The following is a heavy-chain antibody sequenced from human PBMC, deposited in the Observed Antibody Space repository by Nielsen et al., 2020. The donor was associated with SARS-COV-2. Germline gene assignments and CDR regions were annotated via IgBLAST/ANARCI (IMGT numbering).Heavy chain of an antibody. CDR1: KFTFNSYA. D-gene: IGHD3-3*01. Sequence: GESLKISCAASKFTFNSYAMSWVRQAPGKGLEWVSAISGNGDTTYYADSVKGRFIISRDNSKNTLYLEMNSLRADDTAVYYCVGYYDFWSGYYPLDYWGQGTLVTVSS. CDR3: VGYYDFWSGYYPLDY. CDR2: ISGNGDTT. V-gene: IGHV3-23*01. J-gene: IGHJ4*02.